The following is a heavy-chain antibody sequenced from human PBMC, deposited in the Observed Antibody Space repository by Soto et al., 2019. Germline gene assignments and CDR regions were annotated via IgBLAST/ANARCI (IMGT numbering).Heavy chain of an antibody. CDR1: GFTFSSYA. V-gene: IGHV3-23*01. J-gene: IGHJ6*02. Sequence: GGSLRLSCAASGFTFSSYAMSWVRQAPGKGLEWVSAISGSGGSTYYADSVKGRFTISRDNSKNTLYLQMNSLRAEDTAVYYCAKDLPNYVTSPYYYYGMDVWGQGTTVTVSS. D-gene: IGHD3-10*02. CDR2: ISGSGGST. CDR3: AKDLPNYVTSPYYYYGMDV.